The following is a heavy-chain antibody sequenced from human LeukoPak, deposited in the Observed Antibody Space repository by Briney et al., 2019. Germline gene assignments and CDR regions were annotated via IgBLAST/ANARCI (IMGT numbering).Heavy chain of an antibody. J-gene: IGHJ4*02. CDR2: INTSGST. Sequence: PSETLSLTCTVSGGSISSYYWSWIRQPAGKGLEWIGRINTSGSTNYNPSLKSRVTIPVDTSNNQFSLKLSSVTAADTAVYYCARERHDFWSGHDYWGQGTLVTVSS. CDR1: GGSISSYY. CDR3: ARERHDFWSGHDY. V-gene: IGHV4-4*07. D-gene: IGHD3-3*01.